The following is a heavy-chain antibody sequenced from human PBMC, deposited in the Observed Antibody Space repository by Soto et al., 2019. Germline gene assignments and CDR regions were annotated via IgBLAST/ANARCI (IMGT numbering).Heavy chain of an antibody. Sequence: QVQLVQSGAEVKKPGASVKVSCKASGYTFTSYSITWVRQAPGQGLEWMGWISADKGNTNYAPKLHGRVTMTTDTSTRTGYMELRSLRSDDTAVYYCARLSTGGRLFFDYWGQGTLVTVSS. J-gene: IGHJ4*02. V-gene: IGHV1-18*01. CDR1: GYTFTSYS. CDR2: ISADKGNT. D-gene: IGHD3-16*01. CDR3: ARLSTGGRLFFDY.